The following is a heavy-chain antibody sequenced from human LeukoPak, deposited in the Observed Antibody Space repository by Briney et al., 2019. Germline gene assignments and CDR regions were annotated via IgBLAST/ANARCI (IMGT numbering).Heavy chain of an antibody. Sequence: GGSLRLSCAASGFTFSNYWMYWVRQAPGKGLVWVSRINSDGSITNYADSVKGRFTISRDNAKNTLYLQVNSLRAEDTAVYYCTRRSDLQVFDIWGQGTMVTVSS. CDR1: GFTFSNYW. CDR3: TRRSDLQVFDI. V-gene: IGHV3-74*01. CDR2: INSDGSIT. J-gene: IGHJ3*02. D-gene: IGHD2-21*02.